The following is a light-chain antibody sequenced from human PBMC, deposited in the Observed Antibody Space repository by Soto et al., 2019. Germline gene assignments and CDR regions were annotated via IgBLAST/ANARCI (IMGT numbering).Light chain of an antibody. CDR2: TTY. CDR3: QQHYNTPRT. Sequence: DIQMTQSPSTLSPSVGDRVTITCRASQSISNYLNWYQQKPGKAPTLLIYTTYNLQSGVPSRFSGSGSATHFTLTIRSLQPEDFATYYCQQHYNTPRTVGQGTKVDI. CDR1: QSISNY. J-gene: IGKJ1*01. V-gene: IGKV1-39*01.